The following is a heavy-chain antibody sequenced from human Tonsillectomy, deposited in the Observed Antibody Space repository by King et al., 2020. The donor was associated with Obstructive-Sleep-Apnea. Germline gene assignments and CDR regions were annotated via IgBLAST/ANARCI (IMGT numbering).Heavy chain of an antibody. V-gene: IGHV3-21*01. CDR3: ARDGDYWYFDL. CDR1: AFTFRSYS. D-gene: IGHD4-17*01. CDR2: ISSSGSFI. Sequence: VQLVESGGGLVKPGGSLRLSCAASAFTFRSYSMNWVRQAPGKGLEWVSSISSSGSFICYADSVKGRFTISRDNAKNSLYLQMNSLRAEDTAVYYCARDGDYWYFDLWGRGTLVTVSS. J-gene: IGHJ2*01.